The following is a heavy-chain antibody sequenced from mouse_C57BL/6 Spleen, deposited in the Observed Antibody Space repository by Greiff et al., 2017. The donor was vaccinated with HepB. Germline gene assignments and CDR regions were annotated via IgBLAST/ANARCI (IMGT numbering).Heavy chain of an antibody. CDR3: DYYGRGFAY. D-gene: IGHD1-1*01. CDR1: GYAFSSSW. V-gene: IGHV1-82*01. J-gene: IGHJ2*01. Sequence: QVQLQQSGPELVKPGASVKISCKASGYAFSSSWMNWVKQRPGKGLEWIGRIYPGDGDTNYNGKFKGKATLTADKSSSTAYMQLSSLTSEDSAVYFCDYYGRGFAYWGQGTTLTVSS. CDR2: IYPGDGDT.